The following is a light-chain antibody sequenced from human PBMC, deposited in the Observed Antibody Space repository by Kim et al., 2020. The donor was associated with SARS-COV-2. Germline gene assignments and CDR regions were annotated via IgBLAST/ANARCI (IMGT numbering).Light chain of an antibody. Sequence: QSVLTQPPSASGTPGQRVTISCSGSSPNIGSNTVNWYQQLSGTAPKLLIYSNNQRPSGVPDRFSGSKSGTSASLAIRGLQSKDEADYYCAAWDDSLNGVVFGGGTQRTVL. CDR1: SPNIGSNT. V-gene: IGLV1-44*01. J-gene: IGLJ2*01. CDR3: AAWDDSLNGVV. CDR2: SNN.